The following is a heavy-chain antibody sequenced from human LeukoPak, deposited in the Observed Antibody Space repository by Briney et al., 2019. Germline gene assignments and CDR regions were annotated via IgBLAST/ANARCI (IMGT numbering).Heavy chain of an antibody. J-gene: IGHJ5*02. D-gene: IGHD6-13*01. CDR2: IYYSGST. V-gene: IGHV4-59*08. CDR1: GASNRSYY. CDR3: ARRYSSSWYVGFIDP. Sequence: SETLSLTCTVSGASNRSYYWSWIRQSPGKGLEWIGHIYYSGSTNYNSSLESRVAMSVDTSKNQFSLRLSSVTAADTAIYYCARRYSSSWYVGFIDPWGQGTLVTVSS.